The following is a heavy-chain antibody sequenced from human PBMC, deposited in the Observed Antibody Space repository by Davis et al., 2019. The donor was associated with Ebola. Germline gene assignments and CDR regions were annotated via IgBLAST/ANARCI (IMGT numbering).Heavy chain of an antibody. Sequence: GGSLRLSCAASGFTFSSYSMNWVRQAPGKGLEWVSSISSSSSYIYYADSVKGRFTISRDNAKNSLSLQMNSLRAEDTAVYYCASPGYSSSWPDWYFDLWGRGTLVTVSS. J-gene: IGHJ2*01. V-gene: IGHV3-21*01. CDR1: GFTFSSYS. CDR2: ISSSSSYI. CDR3: ASPGYSSSWPDWYFDL. D-gene: IGHD6-13*01.